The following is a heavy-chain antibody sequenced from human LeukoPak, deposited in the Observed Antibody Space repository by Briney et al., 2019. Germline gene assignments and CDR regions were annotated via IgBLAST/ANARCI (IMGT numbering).Heavy chain of an antibody. J-gene: IGHJ4*02. Sequence: PGGFLRLSCAASGFTFSSYGMHWVRQAPGKGLEWVAVISYDGSNKYYADSVKGRFTISRDNSKNTLYLQMNSLRAEDTAVYYCAKGGVGATGGQYYFDYWGQGTLVTVSS. V-gene: IGHV3-30*18. CDR3: AKGGVGATGGQYYFDY. CDR2: ISYDGSNK. CDR1: GFTFSSYG. D-gene: IGHD1-26*01.